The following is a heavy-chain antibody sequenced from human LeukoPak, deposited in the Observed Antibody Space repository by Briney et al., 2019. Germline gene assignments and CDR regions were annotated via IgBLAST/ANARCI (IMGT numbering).Heavy chain of an antibody. J-gene: IGHJ4*02. CDR3: AREADYDFWSGYV. CDR1: GFTVSSNY. V-gene: IGHV3-66*02. CDR2: IYSGGST. D-gene: IGHD3-3*01. Sequence: GGSLRLSCAASGFTVSSNYMSWVRQAPRKGLEWVSVIYSGGSTYYADSVKGRFTISRDNSKNTLYLQMNSLRAEDTAVYYCAREADYDFWSGYVWGQGTLVTVSS.